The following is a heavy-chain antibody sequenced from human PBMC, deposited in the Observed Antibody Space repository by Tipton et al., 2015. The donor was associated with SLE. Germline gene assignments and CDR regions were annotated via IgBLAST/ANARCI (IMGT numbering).Heavy chain of an antibody. Sequence: TLSLTCAVYGGSFSSPYWSWIRQPPGQGPEWIGYIYYSGSTNYNPSLKSRVTISVDTSKNQFSLKLSAVTAADTAVYYCASEGTRDYWWFDLWGPGTLGTVYS. CDR1: GGSFSSPY. D-gene: IGHD5-24*01. CDR3: ASEGTRDYWWFDL. J-gene: IGHJ2*01. CDR2: IYYSGST. V-gene: IGHV4-59*08.